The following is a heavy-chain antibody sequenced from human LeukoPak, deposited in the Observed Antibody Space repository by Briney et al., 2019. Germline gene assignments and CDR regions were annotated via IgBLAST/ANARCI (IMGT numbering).Heavy chain of an antibody. Sequence: PSQTLSLTCTVSGGSITGGDYHWSWIRQYPGKGLEWIGYIYHSGSTYYNPSLKSRLTISVDTSKNQFSLKLSSLTAADTAVYYCAREARGMATNAHDASDIWGQGTMVTVSS. V-gene: IGHV4-31*03. CDR1: GGSITGGDYH. J-gene: IGHJ3*02. D-gene: IGHD5-24*01. CDR3: AREARGMATNAHDASDI. CDR2: IYHSGST.